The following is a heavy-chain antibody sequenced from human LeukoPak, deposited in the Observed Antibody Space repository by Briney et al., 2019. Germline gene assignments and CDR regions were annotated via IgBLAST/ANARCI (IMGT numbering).Heavy chain of an antibody. CDR3: AKAAAYDILTGYYLGNFDS. CDR1: EFTFNSYA. J-gene: IGHJ4*02. V-gene: IGHV3-23*01. Sequence: GSLILSCAASEFTFNSYAMSWVRQAPGKGLEWVSGISGSGVSTYYADSVKGRFTISRDNSKNTLFLQMNSLRVEDTAVYYCAKAAAYDILTGYYLGNFDSWGQGTLVTVSS. D-gene: IGHD3-9*01. CDR2: ISGSGVST.